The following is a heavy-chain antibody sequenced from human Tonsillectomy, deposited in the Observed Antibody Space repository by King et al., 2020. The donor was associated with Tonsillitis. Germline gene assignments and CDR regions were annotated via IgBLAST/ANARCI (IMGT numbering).Heavy chain of an antibody. V-gene: IGHV4-4*07. J-gene: IGHJ4*02. CDR2: IYASGSA. D-gene: IGHD6-19*01. CDR3: ARCPMQYSFDY. Sequence: QMQLQESGPGLVKPSETLSLTCTVSGDSISSYYWNWIRQPAGKRLEWSGRIYASGSANYNPSLTSRVTMSIDTSKNQFSLKLTSVTAADTAVYYCARCPMQYSFDYWGQGTLVTVSS. CDR1: GDSISSYY.